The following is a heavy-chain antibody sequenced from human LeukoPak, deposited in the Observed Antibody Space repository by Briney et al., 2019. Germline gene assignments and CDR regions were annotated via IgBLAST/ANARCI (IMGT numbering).Heavy chain of an antibody. D-gene: IGHD3-10*01. CDR2: ISSTRIYI. J-gene: IGHJ4*02. V-gene: IGHV3-21*01. Sequence: SPGGSLRLSCAASGFTFSTYSMNWVRQAPGKGLEWVSSISSTRIYIYYADSVRGRFTISRDNAKNSLYLQMSSLRAEDTAVYYCATPAPYGSGMGLWGQGTLVTVSS. CDR1: GFTFSTYS. CDR3: ATPAPYGSGMGL.